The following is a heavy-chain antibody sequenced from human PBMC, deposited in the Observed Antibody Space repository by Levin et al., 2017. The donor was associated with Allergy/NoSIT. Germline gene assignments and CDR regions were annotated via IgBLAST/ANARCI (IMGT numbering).Heavy chain of an antibody. CDR1: GFTFSSYA. J-gene: IGHJ3*02. D-gene: IGHD3-10*01. CDR2: ISYDGSNK. Sequence: GGSLRLSCAASGFTFSSYAMHWVRQAPGKGLEWVAVISYDGSNKYYADSVKGRFTISRDNSKNTLYLQMNSLRAEDTAVYYCARDYYGSGSPVDAFDIWGQGTMVTVSS. CDR3: ARDYYGSGSPVDAFDI. V-gene: IGHV3-30-3*01.